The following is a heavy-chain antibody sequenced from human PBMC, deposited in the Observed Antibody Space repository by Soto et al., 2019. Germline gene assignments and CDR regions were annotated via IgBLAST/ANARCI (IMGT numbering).Heavy chain of an antibody. Sequence: GGSLRLSCAASGFTFSSYAMHWVRQAPGKGLEWVAVISYDGSNKYYADSVKGRFTISRDNSKNTLYLQMNSLRAEDTAVYYCAREPLYGDDTIGAFDIWGQGTMVTVSS. J-gene: IGHJ3*02. V-gene: IGHV3-30-3*01. CDR3: AREPLYGDDTIGAFDI. CDR1: GFTFSSYA. CDR2: ISYDGSNK. D-gene: IGHD4-17*01.